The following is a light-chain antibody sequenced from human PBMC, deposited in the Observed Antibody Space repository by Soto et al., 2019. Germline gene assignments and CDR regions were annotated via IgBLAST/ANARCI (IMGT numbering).Light chain of an antibody. Sequence: QSVLTQAPSASGTPGQRVTISCSGRSSNIGSNTVNWYQQLPGTAPKLLIYSNNQRPSGVPDRFSGSKSGTSASLAISGLQSEDEADYYCAAWDDSLKGVVFGGGTQLTVL. CDR2: SNN. CDR1: SSNIGSNT. J-gene: IGLJ2*01. CDR3: AAWDDSLKGVV. V-gene: IGLV1-44*01.